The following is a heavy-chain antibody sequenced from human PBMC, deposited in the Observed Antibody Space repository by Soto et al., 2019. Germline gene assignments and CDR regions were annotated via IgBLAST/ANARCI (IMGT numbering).Heavy chain of an antibody. D-gene: IGHD6-13*01. CDR3: ARPMGGPYSSSWFPYFDY. J-gene: IGHJ4*02. CDR1: GFTFSSYG. CDR2: IWYDGSNK. V-gene: IGHV3-33*01. Sequence: QVQLVESGGGVVQPGRSLRLSCAASGFTFSSYGMHWVRQAPGKGLEWVAVIWYDGSNKYYADSVKGRFTISRDNSKNTLYLQMNSLRAEDTAVYYCARPMGGPYSSSWFPYFDYWGQGTLVTVSS.